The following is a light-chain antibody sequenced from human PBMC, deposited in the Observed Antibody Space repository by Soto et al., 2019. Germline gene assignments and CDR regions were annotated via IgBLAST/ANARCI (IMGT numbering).Light chain of an antibody. J-gene: IGKJ5*01. CDR1: QSVSSN. CDR2: GAY. Sequence: EIVLTQSPAPPSVSPGERATLSCRASQSVSSNLAWYQQKPGQAHRLLIYGAYTRATGIQARFSGSGSGTDFTLTVRSLEPEDFAVYYCKQRSNWSITVGQGTRLEIK. CDR3: KQRSNWSIT. V-gene: IGKV3-11*01.